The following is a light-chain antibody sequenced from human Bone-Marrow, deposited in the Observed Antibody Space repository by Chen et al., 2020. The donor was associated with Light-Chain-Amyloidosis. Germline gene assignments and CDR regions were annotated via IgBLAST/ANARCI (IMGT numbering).Light chain of an antibody. CDR1: SSDVGGDNH. CDR2: EVT. Sequence: QSALTQPASVSGCPGQSITIPCTGTSSDVGGDNHVSWYQQHPDKAPKRMIYEVTNRPSWVPDRFSGSKSDNTASLTISGLQTEDEADYFCSSYTITNTLVFGSGTRVTVL. V-gene: IGLV2-14*01. CDR3: SSYTITNTLV. J-gene: IGLJ1*01.